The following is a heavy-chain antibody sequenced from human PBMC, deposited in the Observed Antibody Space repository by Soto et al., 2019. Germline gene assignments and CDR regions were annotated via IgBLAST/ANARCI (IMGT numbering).Heavy chain of an antibody. V-gene: IGHV4-30-4*01. CDR3: ARDGVATIYGMDV. CDR1: TSEGDYY. D-gene: IGHD5-12*01. CDR2: IYYSGST. Sequence: TSEGDYYRRWIRQPPGKGLEWIGYIYYSGSTYYNPSLKSRVTISVDTSKNQFSLKLSSVTAADTAVYYCARDGVATIYGMDVWRQSTTVT. J-gene: IGHJ6*02.